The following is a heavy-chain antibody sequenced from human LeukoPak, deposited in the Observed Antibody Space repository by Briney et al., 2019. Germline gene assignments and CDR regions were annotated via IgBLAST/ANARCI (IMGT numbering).Heavy chain of an antibody. CDR1: GSTFSSSW. Sequence: GRFLRLSCAAPGSTFSSSWMSWVRQAPGKGLEWVANIKQDGRVKYYVDSVKGRFTISSDNAKNSLYLQMNSLRAEDTAVYYCARGITMIDTYYYYMDVWGKGTTVTVSS. CDR3: ARGITMIDTYYYYMDV. J-gene: IGHJ6*03. V-gene: IGHV3-7*01. CDR2: IKQDGRVK. D-gene: IGHD3-22*01.